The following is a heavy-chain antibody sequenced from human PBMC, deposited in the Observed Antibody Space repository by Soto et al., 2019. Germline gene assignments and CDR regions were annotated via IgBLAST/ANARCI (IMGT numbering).Heavy chain of an antibody. Sequence: QLQLQESGPGLVKPSETLSLTCTVSGGSISSSNYYWDWIRQPPGKGLEWIGSIHYSGSSYYNPSLKSRVTISVDTSKNQFSLKLSSVTATDTAVYYCARQPDYYDTSGLSYLDNCGQGTLVTVSS. CDR3: ARQPDYYDTSGLSYLDN. V-gene: IGHV4-39*01. CDR2: IHYSGSS. CDR1: GGSISSSNYY. J-gene: IGHJ4*02. D-gene: IGHD3-22*01.